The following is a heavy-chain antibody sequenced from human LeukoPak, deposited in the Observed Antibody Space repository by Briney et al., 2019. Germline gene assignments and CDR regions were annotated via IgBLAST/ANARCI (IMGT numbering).Heavy chain of an antibody. CDR3: AREGDRRWAPFNY. Sequence: ASVKVSCKASGYTFTGYYIHWVRQAPGQGLEWMGWINPSTGDTNYAQKFQDRVTMTKDTSFNTAYMEVRRLRSDDTAMYYCAREGDRRWAPFNYWGQGTWSSP. J-gene: IGHJ4*02. CDR1: GYTFTGYY. CDR2: INPSTGDT. V-gene: IGHV1-2*02. D-gene: IGHD3-16*01.